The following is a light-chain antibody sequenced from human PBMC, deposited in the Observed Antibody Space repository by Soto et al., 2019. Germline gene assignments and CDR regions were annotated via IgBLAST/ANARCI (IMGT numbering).Light chain of an antibody. CDR3: QQYDTVPPCA. CDR1: QDVYIY. CDR2: DAS. J-gene: IGKJ2*01. V-gene: IGKV1-33*01. Sequence: IQLTQSPASLSASIGDRVTITCQASQDVYIYLNWYQQKPGKAPTLLIYDASNLETGVPSRFSGTGSGTHFILTISSLEAEDFATYYCQQYDTVPPCAFGQGTKLEI.